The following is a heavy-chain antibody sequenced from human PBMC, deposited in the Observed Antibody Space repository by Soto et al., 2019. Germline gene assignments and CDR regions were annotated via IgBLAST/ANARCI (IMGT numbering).Heavy chain of an antibody. CDR1: GFTFSSYA. CDR3: AKDLTSPYSSGLH. V-gene: IGHV3-23*01. CDR2: ISGSGGST. J-gene: IGHJ4*02. D-gene: IGHD6-19*01. Sequence: GGSLRLSCAASGFTFSSYAMSWVRQAPGKGLEWVSAISGSGGSTYYADSVKGRFTISRDNSKNTLYLQMNSLRADDTAVYYCAKDLTSPYSSGLHWGQGTLVTVSS.